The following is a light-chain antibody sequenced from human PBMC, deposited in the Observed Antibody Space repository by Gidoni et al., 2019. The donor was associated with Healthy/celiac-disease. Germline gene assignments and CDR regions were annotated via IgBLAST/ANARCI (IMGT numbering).Light chain of an antibody. CDR3: QQYDKLPNT. Sequence: DIQMTQSPSSLSASVGDRVTITCQASQDISNYLNWYQQKPGKAPKLLIDDASNLETGVPSRFSGSGSGTDFTFTISSLQPEDIATYYCQQYDKLPNTCGQXTKLEIK. CDR2: DAS. J-gene: IGKJ2*01. V-gene: IGKV1-33*01. CDR1: QDISNY.